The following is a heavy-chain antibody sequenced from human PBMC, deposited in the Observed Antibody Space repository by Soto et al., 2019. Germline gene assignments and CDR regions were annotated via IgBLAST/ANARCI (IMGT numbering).Heavy chain of an antibody. D-gene: IGHD3-10*01. J-gene: IGHJ4*02. CDR2: IYWDDDK. Sequence: QITLKESGPTLVKPTQTLTLTCTFSGFSLSTGGVGVGWIRQPPGKALEWLALIYWDDDKRYSPSLKSRLTITKDTSKTPVVLTMMNLDPVDTGTYYCAHRESDREAYWGQGTLVTVSS. CDR3: AHRESDREAY. V-gene: IGHV2-5*02. CDR1: GFSLSTGGVG.